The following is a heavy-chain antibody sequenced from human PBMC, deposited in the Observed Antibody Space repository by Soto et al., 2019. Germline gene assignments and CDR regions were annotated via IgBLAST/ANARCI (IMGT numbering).Heavy chain of an antibody. CDR1: GFSVSSQY. J-gene: IGHJ4*02. V-gene: IGHV3-53*04. Sequence: EVQEVESGGGLVQPGGSLRLSCAASGFSVSSQYMSWVRQAPGKGLEWVSVIYTDGGRNYADAVKGRFTISRDNSENTLYLQMSSLRTEDTAMYYCVKDPWEYWGQGTLVTVSS. CDR3: VKDPWEY. D-gene: IGHD1-26*01. CDR2: IYTDGGR.